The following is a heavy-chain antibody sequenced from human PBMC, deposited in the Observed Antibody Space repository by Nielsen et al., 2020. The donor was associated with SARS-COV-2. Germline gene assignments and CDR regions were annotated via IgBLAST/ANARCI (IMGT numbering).Heavy chain of an antibody. D-gene: IGHD5-24*01. CDR1: GYTFTSYD. J-gene: IGHJ5*02. V-gene: IGHV1-8*01. CDR2: MNPNSGNT. Sequence: ASVKVSCKASGYTFTSYDINWVRQATGQGLEWMGWMNPNSGNTGYAQKFQGRVTMTRNTSISTAYMELSSLRSEDTAVYYCARGRTVEMATIQRQNWFDPWGQGTLVTVSS. CDR3: ARGRTVEMATIQRQNWFDP.